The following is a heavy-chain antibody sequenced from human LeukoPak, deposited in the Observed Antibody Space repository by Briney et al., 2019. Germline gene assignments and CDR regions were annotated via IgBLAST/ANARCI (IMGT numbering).Heavy chain of an antibody. CDR1: GFTFSSYW. D-gene: IGHD2-15*01. Sequence: QPGGSLRLSCAASGFTFSSYWMSWVRQAPGKGLEWVANIKQDGSEKYYVDSVKGRFTISRDNAKNSLYLQMNSLRAEDTALYYCAKPSTVMVVAATLHYWGQGTLVTVSS. CDR2: IKQDGSEK. J-gene: IGHJ4*02. CDR3: AKPSTVMVVAATLHY. V-gene: IGHV3-7*01.